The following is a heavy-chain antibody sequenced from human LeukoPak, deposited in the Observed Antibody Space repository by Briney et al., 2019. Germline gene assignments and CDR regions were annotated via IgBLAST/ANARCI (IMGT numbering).Heavy chain of an antibody. D-gene: IGHD3-22*01. CDR2: ISGSGGST. CDR1: GFTFSSYA. Sequence: PGGSLTLSCAACGFTFSSYAMSWVRQAPGKGLEWVSAISGSGGSTYYADSVKGLFTISRDNSKNTLYLQMNRLRAEDTAVYYCARGGLYYDSSIDYWGQGTLVTVSS. V-gene: IGHV3-23*01. J-gene: IGHJ4*02. CDR3: ARGGLYYDSSIDY.